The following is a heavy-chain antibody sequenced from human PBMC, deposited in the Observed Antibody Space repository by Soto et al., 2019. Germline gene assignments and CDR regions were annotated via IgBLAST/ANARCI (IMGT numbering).Heavy chain of an antibody. V-gene: IGHV1-69*01. J-gene: IGHJ6*02. Sequence: QVQLVQSGAEVKKPGSSVKVSCKASGGTFSSYAISWVRQAPGQGLEWMGGIIPIFGTANYAQKFQGRVTNNAGESTGTAYKGPGRLKFEDTAVYYCWVQLVMGDYYGMDVRGQGTTVTVSS. CDR1: GGTFSSYA. D-gene: IGHD6-13*01. CDR2: IIPIFGTA. CDR3: WVQLVMGDYYGMDV.